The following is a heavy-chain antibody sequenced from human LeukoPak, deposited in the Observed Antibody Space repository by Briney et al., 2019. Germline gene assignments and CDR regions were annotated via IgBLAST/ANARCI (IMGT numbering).Heavy chain of an antibody. J-gene: IGHJ4*02. Sequence: GGSLRLSCAASGFTFSSYAMHWVRQAPGKGLEWVAVISYDGSNKYYADSVKGRFTISRDNSKNTLYLQMNSLRAEDTAAYYCASLIDYWGQGTLVTASS. V-gene: IGHV3-30-3*01. CDR2: ISYDGSNK. CDR1: GFTFSSYA. CDR3: ASLIDY.